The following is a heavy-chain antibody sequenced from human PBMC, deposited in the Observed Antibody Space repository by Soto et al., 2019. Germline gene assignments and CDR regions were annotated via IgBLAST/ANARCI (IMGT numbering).Heavy chain of an antibody. CDR3: AAGIGWADY. Sequence: QVQLVESGGGVVQPGRSLRLSCAASGFTFSVYGMHWVRQAPGKGLEWVAFILHDGSNKYYADSVKGRFTISRDNSKNTLYLQMNSLRVEDTAVYYCAAGIGWADYWGQGTLVTVSS. J-gene: IGHJ4*02. CDR2: ILHDGSNK. CDR1: GFTFSVYG. V-gene: IGHV3-30*03. D-gene: IGHD1-26*01.